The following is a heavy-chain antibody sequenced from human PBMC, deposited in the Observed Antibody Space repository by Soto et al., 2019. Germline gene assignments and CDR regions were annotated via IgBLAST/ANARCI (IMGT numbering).Heavy chain of an antibody. J-gene: IGHJ4*02. V-gene: IGHV2-5*02. D-gene: IGHD2-2*01. CDR2: IYWDDDK. CDR3: ARQCASSSCAFGEYYLDY. CDR1: GFSLSTNGMG. Sequence: GSGPTLVNPTQTLTLTCTFSGFSLSTNGMGVAWIRQPPGKALEWLALIYWDDDKRYRPSLKTRLSITKDTSKNQVVLTMTNMDPVDTATYYCARQCASSSCAFGEYYLDYWGQGALVTVSS.